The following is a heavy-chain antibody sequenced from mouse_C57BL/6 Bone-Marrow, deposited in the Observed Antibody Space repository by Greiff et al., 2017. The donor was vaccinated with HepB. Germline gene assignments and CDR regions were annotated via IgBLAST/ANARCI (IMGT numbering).Heavy chain of an antibody. V-gene: IGHV1-59*01. CDR2: IDPSDSYT. Sequence: VQLQQPGAELVRPGTSVKLSCKASGYTFTSYWMHWVKQRPGQGLEWIGVIDPSDSYTNYNQKFKGKATLTVDTSSSTAYMQLSSLTSEDSAVYYCAGDDYDVGYWGQGTTLTVSS. CDR1: GYTFTSYW. CDR3: AGDDYDVGY. J-gene: IGHJ2*01. D-gene: IGHD2-4*01.